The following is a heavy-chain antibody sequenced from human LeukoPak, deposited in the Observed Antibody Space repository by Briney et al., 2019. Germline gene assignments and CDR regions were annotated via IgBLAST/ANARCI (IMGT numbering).Heavy chain of an antibody. CDR2: IGGSSDNT. Sequence: GGSLRLSCAASGFTFNTYAMNWVRQAPGKGLEWVSAIGGSSDNTYYADSVKGRFTISRDNSKNTLYLQMNSLRAEDTAVYYCAKEGGDYYGSGSYPPDYWGQGILVIVSS. CDR1: GFTFNTYA. CDR3: AKEGGDYYGSGSYPPDY. V-gene: IGHV3-23*01. J-gene: IGHJ4*02. D-gene: IGHD3-10*01.